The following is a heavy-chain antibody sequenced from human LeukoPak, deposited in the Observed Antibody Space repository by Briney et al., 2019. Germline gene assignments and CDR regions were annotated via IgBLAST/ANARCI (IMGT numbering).Heavy chain of an antibody. CDR1: GYSISSGYY. V-gene: IGHV4-38-2*02. Sequence: SETLSLTCTVSGYSISSGYYWGWIRQPPGKGLEWIGSLYHSGSTYYNPSLKSRVTTSVDTSKNQFSLKLTSVTAADTAVYYCARERYSPYYYMDVWGKGTTVTISS. D-gene: IGHD1-1*01. J-gene: IGHJ6*03. CDR2: LYHSGST. CDR3: ARERYSPYYYMDV.